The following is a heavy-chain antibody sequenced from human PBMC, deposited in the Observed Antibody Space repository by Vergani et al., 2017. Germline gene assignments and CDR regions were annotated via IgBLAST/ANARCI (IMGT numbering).Heavy chain of an antibody. J-gene: IGHJ6*02. V-gene: IGHV4-31*03. CDR1: GGSISSGGYY. CDR3: AGAGDCSGGSCYFPNYYYYGMDV. Sequence: QVQLQESGPGLVKPSQTLSLTCTVSGGSISSGGYYWSWIRQHPGKGLEWIGYIYYSGSTYYNPSLKSRVTISVDTSKNQFSLKLSSVTAADTAVYYCAGAGDCSGGSCYFPNYYYYGMDVWGQGTTVTVSS. CDR2: IYYSGST. D-gene: IGHD2-15*01.